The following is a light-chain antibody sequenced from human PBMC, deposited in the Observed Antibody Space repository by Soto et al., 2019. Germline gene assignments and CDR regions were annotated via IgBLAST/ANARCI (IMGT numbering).Light chain of an antibody. V-gene: IGKV3-15*01. CDR3: QHYNNWPLT. Sequence: EIVLTQSPGTLSLSPGDRATLSCRASQGVSSSYLAWYQQRPGQAPRLLIYATSTRATGIPARFIGSGSATAFTLTISSLQSGDFAVYYCQHYNNWPLTFGGGTKVEIK. J-gene: IGKJ4*01. CDR2: ATS. CDR1: QGVSSSY.